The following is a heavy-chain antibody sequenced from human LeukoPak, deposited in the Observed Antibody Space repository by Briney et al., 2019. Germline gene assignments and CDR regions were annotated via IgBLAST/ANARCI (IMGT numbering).Heavy chain of an antibody. CDR3: ARNVSTGYFDY. D-gene: IGHD3-10*02. V-gene: IGHV4-38-2*02. CDR2: IYNSGST. Sequence: PSETLSLTCTVSGDSISSYYWSWIRQPPGKGLEWIASIYNSGSTYYNPSLKSRVTISVDTSKNQFSLKLSSVTAADTAVYYCARNVSTGYFDYWGQGTLVTVSS. CDR1: GDSISSYY. J-gene: IGHJ4*02.